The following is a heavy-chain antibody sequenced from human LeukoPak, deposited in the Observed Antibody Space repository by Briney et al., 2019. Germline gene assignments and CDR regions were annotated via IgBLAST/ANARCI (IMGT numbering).Heavy chain of an antibody. Sequence: GGSLRLSCAASGFTFSSYGMHWVRQAPGKGLEWVAVISYDGSNKYYADSVKGRFTISRDNSKNTLYLQMNSLRAEDTAVYYCAKAPYDSSGYPGDWGQGTLVTVSS. CDR1: GFTFSSYG. J-gene: IGHJ4*02. D-gene: IGHD3-22*01. CDR3: AKAPYDSSGYPGD. V-gene: IGHV3-30*18. CDR2: ISYDGSNK.